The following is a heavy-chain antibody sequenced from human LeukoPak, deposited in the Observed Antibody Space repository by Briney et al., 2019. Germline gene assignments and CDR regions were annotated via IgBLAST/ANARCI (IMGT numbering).Heavy chain of an antibody. J-gene: IGHJ4*02. D-gene: IGHD3-22*01. CDR3: AKSPHYYDSSGLEGY. Sequence: GGSLRLSCAASGFTFSSYAMSWVRQAPGKGLEWVSAISGSGGSTYYADSVKGQFTISRDNSKNTLYLQMNSLRAEDTAVYYCAKSPHYYDSSGLEGYWGQGTLVTVSS. CDR1: GFTFSSYA. CDR2: ISGSGGST. V-gene: IGHV3-23*01.